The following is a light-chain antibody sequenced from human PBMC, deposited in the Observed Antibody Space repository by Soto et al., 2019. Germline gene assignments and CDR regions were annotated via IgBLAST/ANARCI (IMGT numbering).Light chain of an antibody. J-gene: IGKJ4*01. Sequence: EIVLTQSPATLSLSPGERATLSCRASQSVSSYFAWYQQKPGQAPRLLIYDASNRATGIPARFSGSGSGTDFTLTISSLEPEDFAIYYCQQRSNWPPVTFGGVKKVEIK. V-gene: IGKV3-11*01. CDR3: QQRSNWPPVT. CDR1: QSVSSY. CDR2: DAS.